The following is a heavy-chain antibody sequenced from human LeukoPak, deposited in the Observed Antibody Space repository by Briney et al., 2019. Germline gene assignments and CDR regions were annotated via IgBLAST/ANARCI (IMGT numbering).Heavy chain of an antibody. CDR2: INHSGST. J-gene: IGHJ4*02. CDR1: GGSFSGYY. D-gene: IGHD2-2*01. Sequence: SETLSLTCAVYGGSFSGYYWSWIRQPAGKGLEWIGDINHSGSTKYNPSLKSRVTISLDTSKNLFSLTVNSVTAADTAVYYCARRPIVVVPAASHYFDYWGQGTLVTVSS. V-gene: IGHV4-34*01. CDR3: ARRPIVVVPAASHYFDY.